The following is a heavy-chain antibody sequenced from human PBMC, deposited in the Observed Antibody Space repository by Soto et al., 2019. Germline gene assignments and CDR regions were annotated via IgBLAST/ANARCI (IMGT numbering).Heavy chain of an antibody. V-gene: IGHV4-30-4*01. CDR3: ARADRSGRYYFDY. CDR1: GGSISSGDYY. D-gene: IGHD3-22*01. Sequence: QVQLQESGPGLVKPSQALSLTCTVSGGSISSGDYYWSWIRQHPGKVLEWIGYIYYSGSTYYNPSLKSRVTISVDTSKNQFSLKLSSVTAADTAVYYCARADRSGRYYFDYWGQGTLVTVSS. CDR2: IYYSGST. J-gene: IGHJ4*02.